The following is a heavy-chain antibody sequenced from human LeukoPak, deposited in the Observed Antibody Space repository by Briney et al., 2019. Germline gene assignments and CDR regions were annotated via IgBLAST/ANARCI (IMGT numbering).Heavy chain of an antibody. CDR3: ARDRREYSSSSGAAFDY. Sequence: SETLSLTCTVSGGSISSYYWSWIRQPAGKGLEWIGRIYTSGSTNYNPSLKSRVTISVDTSKNQFSLKLSSVTAADTAVYYCARDRREYSSSSGAAFDYWGQGTLVTVSS. J-gene: IGHJ4*02. D-gene: IGHD6-6*01. CDR1: GGSISSYY. CDR2: IYTSGST. V-gene: IGHV4-4*07.